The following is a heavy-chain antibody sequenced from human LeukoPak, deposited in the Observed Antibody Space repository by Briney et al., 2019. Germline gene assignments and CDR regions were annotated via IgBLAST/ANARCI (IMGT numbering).Heavy chain of an antibody. J-gene: IGHJ5*02. Sequence: PSETLSLTCAVSGGSISSSNWWSGVRQPPGKGLEWIGEIYHSGSTNYNPSLKSRVTISVDKSKNQFSLKLSSVTAADTAVYYCARAAPDWLQVNWFDPWGQGTLVTVSS. D-gene: IGHD3-9*01. CDR1: GGSISSSNW. CDR2: IYHSGST. CDR3: ARAAPDWLQVNWFDP. V-gene: IGHV4-4*02.